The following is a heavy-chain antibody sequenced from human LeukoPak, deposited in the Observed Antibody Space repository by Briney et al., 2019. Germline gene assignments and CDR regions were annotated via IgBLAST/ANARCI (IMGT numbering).Heavy chain of an antibody. CDR2: IYYSGST. V-gene: IGHV4-59*01. Sequence: PSETLSLTCTVSGGSISTYYWSWIRQPPGKGLEWIGYIYYSGSTNYNPSLKSRVTISVDTSKNQFSLKLSSVTAADAAVYYCVRDYHLAVGRLVQFDNWGQGTLVTVSS. CDR3: VRDYHLAVGRLVQFDN. CDR1: GGSISTYY. J-gene: IGHJ4*02. D-gene: IGHD3-3*02.